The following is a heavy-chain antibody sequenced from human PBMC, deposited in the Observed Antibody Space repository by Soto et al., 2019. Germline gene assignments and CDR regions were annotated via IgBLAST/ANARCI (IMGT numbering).Heavy chain of an antibody. Sequence: ASVKVSCKASGYTFTRYAMHWVRQAPGQGLEWMGWINTGNGNTHYSQKFQGRVTFTRDASATAAYMELSSLTSEDTAVYYCARNVDWFDPWGQGTLVTVSS. D-gene: IGHD2-21*01. J-gene: IGHJ5*02. CDR1: GYTFTRYA. V-gene: IGHV1-3*04. CDR3: ARNVDWFDP. CDR2: INTGNGNT.